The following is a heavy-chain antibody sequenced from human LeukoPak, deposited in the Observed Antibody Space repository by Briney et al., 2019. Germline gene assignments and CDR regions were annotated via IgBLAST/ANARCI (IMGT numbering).Heavy chain of an antibody. CDR1: GFTFSSYA. V-gene: IGHV3-23*01. CDR2: ISGSGGST. D-gene: IGHD5-18*01. CDR3: AKDRGYSYGYGSYFDY. Sequence: GGSLRLSCAASGFTFSSYAMSWVRQAPGKGLEWVSAISGSGGSTYYADSVKGRFTISRDNSKNTLYLQMNSLRAEDTAVYYCAKDRGYSYGYGSYFDYWGQGTLVTVPS. J-gene: IGHJ4*02.